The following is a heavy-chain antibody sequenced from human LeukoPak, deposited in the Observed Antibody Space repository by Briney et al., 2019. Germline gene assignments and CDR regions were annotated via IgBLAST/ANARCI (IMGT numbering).Heavy chain of an antibody. J-gene: IGHJ4*02. CDR2: INHSGST. D-gene: IGHD4-17*01. V-gene: IGHV4-34*01. CDR1: GGSFSGYY. CDR3: ATSSQTTVIDY. Sequence: PSETLSLTCAVYGGSFSGYYWSWIRQPSGKGLEWIGEINHSGSTNYNPSLKSRVTISVDTSKNQFSLKLSSVTAADTAVYYCATSSQTTVIDYWGQGTLVTVSS.